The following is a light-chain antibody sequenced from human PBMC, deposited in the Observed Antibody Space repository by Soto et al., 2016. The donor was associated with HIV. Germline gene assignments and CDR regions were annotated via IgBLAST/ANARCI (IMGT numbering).Light chain of an antibody. Sequence: SYELTQPPSVSVAPGKTARITCGGNNIGSKSVHWYQQKPGQAPVLVVYDDSGRPSEIPERFSGSNSGNTATLTISKVEAGDSSIDHGVFGGGTKLTAL. CDR2: DDS. CDR1: NIGSKS. CDR3: V. J-gene: IGLJ3*02. V-gene: IGLV3-21*03.